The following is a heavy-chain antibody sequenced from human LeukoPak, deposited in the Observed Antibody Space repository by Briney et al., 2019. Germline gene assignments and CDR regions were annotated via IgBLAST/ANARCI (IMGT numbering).Heavy chain of an antibody. CDR2: IHTSGNT. Sequence: SETLSLTCSVSGGSISSYYWSRIRQPAGKGLEWIGRIHTSGNTNYNPSLKSRVTISVDKSKIQFSLKLSSVTAADTAVYYCARGLVGTTGEQNWFDPWGQGTLVTVSS. CDR3: ARGLVGTTGEQNWFDP. J-gene: IGHJ5*02. V-gene: IGHV4-4*07. CDR1: GGSISSYY. D-gene: IGHD1-26*01.